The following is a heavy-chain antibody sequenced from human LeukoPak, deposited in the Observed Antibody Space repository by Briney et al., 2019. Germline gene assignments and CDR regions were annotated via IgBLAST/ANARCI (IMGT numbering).Heavy chain of an antibody. V-gene: IGHV3-7*03. CDR2: IKRDGSEK. CDR3: ARGKGDYDTSGSLFVF. J-gene: IGHJ4*02. CDR1: GFTFSRYW. D-gene: IGHD3-22*01. Sequence: PGGSLRLSCAASGFTFSRYWMSWVRQVPRKGLEWVANIKRDGSEKYYVDSVKGRFTISRDNAKNSLYLQMNSLRAEDTAVYYCARGKGDYDTSGSLFVFGGQGTLVTVSS.